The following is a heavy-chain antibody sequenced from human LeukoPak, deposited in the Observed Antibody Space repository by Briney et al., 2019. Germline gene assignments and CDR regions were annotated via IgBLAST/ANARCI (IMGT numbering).Heavy chain of an antibody. D-gene: IGHD2-2*01. V-gene: IGHV3-53*01. J-gene: IGHJ3*02. CDR2: IYGGGST. CDR3: ARDRGWLLSNRVAFDI. CDR1: GFTVSSNY. Sequence: GGSLRLSCAASGFTVSSNYMSWVRQAPGKGLECVSVIYGGGSTYYADSVKGRFNISRDNPKNTLYLQMNSLRAEDTAVYYCARDRGWLLSNRVAFDIWGQGTMVTVSS.